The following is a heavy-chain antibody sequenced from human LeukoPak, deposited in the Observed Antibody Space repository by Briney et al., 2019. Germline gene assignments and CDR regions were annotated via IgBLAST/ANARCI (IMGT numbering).Heavy chain of an antibody. CDR3: ARLSGAPIRHPIYHFDY. V-gene: IGHV4-38-2*01. J-gene: IGHJ4*02. CDR1: GYSISSGYY. D-gene: IGHD2-2*02. Sequence: HPSETLSLTCAVSGYSISSGYYWGWIRQPPGKGPEWIGNIYHSGSTYKNPSLKSRVTISLDTSKNQFSLSLSSVTAADTAMYYCARLSGAPIRHPIYHFDYWGQGTLVTVSS. CDR2: IYHSGST.